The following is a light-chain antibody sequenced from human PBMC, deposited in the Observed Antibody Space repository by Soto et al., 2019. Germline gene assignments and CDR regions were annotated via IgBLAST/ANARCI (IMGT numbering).Light chain of an antibody. CDR3: TSFTSRSTMV. V-gene: IGLV2-14*01. Sequence: QSALTQPASVSGSPRQSITISCTGTRSDIGGYNYVSWYQHHPGKAPKLMIYDVSNRPSGVSTRFSGSKSGNTASLTISGLQAEDEADYYCTSFTSRSTMVFGGGTKVTIL. J-gene: IGLJ2*01. CDR1: RSDIGGYNY. CDR2: DVS.